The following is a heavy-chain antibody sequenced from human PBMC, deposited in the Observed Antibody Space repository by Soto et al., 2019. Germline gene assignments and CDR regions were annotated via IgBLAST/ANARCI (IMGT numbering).Heavy chain of an antibody. Sequence: PGGSLRLSCAASGFTFSDFGMHWVRQAPGKGLEWVAIISNDGTKRYYADSVKGRFTISGDNSKNTLYLQMNSLRGEDTALYSCAKDRGWAPFDDWGQGTLVTVSS. V-gene: IGHV3-30*18. CDR3: AKDRGWAPFDD. CDR1: GFTFSDFG. CDR2: ISNDGTKR. D-gene: IGHD6-19*01. J-gene: IGHJ4*02.